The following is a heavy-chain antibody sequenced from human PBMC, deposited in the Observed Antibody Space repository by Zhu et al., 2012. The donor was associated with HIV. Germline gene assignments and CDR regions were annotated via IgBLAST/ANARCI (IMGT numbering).Heavy chain of an antibody. V-gene: IGHV4-28*01. CDR1: GYSISSSNW. Sequence: QVQLQESGPGLVKPSDTLSLTCAVSGYSISSSNWWDWIRQPPGKGLEWIAYMSYSGSTYYNVSLKSRVTMSVDTSKNQFSLKLRSVTAVDTAVYYCARIREDILTGFYYYYMDVWGKGTRSPSP. CDR3: ARIREDILTGFYYYYMDV. J-gene: IGHJ6*03. CDR2: MSYSGST. D-gene: IGHD3-9*01.